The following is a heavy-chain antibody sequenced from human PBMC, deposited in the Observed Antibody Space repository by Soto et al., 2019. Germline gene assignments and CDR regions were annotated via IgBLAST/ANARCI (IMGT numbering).Heavy chain of an antibody. V-gene: IGHV4-39*01. J-gene: IGHJ4*02. CDR1: GGSISSSSYY. CDR2: IYYSGST. Sequence: SETLSLTCTVSGGSISSSSYYWGWIRQPPGKGLEWIGSIYYSGSTYYNPSLKSRVTISVDTSKNQFSLKLSSVTAADTAVYYCARPPLKYGDHYDYWGQGTLVTVSS. D-gene: IGHD4-17*01. CDR3: ARPPLKYGDHYDY.